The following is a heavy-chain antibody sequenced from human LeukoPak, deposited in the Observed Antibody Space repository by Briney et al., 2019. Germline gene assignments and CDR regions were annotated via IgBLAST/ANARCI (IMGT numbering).Heavy chain of an antibody. CDR3: ARDIVAVAGTHFDY. CDR1: GFTFSSYA. CDR2: ISYDGSNK. V-gene: IGHV3-30-3*01. Sequence: GRSLRLSCAASGFTFSSYAMHWVRHAPGKGLEWVAVISYDGSNKYYADSVKGRFTISRDNSKNTLYLQMNSLRAEDTAVYYCARDIVAVAGTHFDYWGQGTLVTVSS. J-gene: IGHJ4*02. D-gene: IGHD6-19*01.